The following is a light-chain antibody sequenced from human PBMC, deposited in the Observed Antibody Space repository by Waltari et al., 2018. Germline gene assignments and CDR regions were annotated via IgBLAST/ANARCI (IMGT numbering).Light chain of an antibody. CDR3: QQYYSTPRT. CDR1: QTILYSSNNKNY. Sequence: DIVMTPSPDSLAVSPGERATIDCKSSQTILYSSNNKNYLAWYQQKPGQPPKFLIYWASTRESGVPDRFSGSGSGTDFTLTISNLQAEDVAVYYCQQYYSTPRTFGGGTKVEIK. J-gene: IGKJ4*01. CDR2: WAS. V-gene: IGKV4-1*01.